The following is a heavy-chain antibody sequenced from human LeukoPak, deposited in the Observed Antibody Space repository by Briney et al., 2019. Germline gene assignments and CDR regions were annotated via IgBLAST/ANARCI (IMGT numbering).Heavy chain of an antibody. CDR3: AKDRADSGSFGY. V-gene: IGHV3-30*02. D-gene: IGHD1-26*01. CDR1: GFTFSSYG. Sequence: GGSLRLSCAASGFTFSSYGMHWVRQAPGKGLEWVAFIRYDGSNKYYADSVKGRFTISRDNSKSTLYLRMNSLRAEDTAVYYCAKDRADSGSFGYWGQGTLVTVSS. J-gene: IGHJ4*02. CDR2: IRYDGSNK.